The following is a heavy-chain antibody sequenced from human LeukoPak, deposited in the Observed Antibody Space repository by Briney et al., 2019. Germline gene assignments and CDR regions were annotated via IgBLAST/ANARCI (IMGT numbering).Heavy chain of an antibody. CDR1: GFTVSSND. D-gene: IGHD5-18*01. Sequence: GGSLRDSPADSGFTVSSNDACWVRQAPGKGLEWVSVIYSGGSTYYADSVKGRFTISRDNSKNTLYLQMNSLRAEDTAVYYCAREGYARAAFEIWGPKRTVTVSS. CDR2: IYSGGST. CDR3: AREGYARAAFEI. V-gene: IGHV3-66*01. J-gene: IGHJ3*02.